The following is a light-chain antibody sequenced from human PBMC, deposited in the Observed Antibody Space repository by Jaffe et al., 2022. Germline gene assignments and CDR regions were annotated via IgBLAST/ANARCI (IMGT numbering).Light chain of an antibody. CDR1: QSVSSW. Sequence: DIQMTQSPSTLSASVGDRVTITCRASQSVSSWLAWYQQKPGKAPKLLIFKASLLEYWVPSRFSGSGSGTDFTLTITNLQPDDFATYYCQQCDSAPFTFGGGTKIEIK. J-gene: IGKJ4*01. V-gene: IGKV1-5*03. CDR2: KAS. CDR3: QQCDSAPFT.